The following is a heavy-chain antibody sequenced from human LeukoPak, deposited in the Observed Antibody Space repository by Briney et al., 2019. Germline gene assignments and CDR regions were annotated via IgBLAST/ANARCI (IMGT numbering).Heavy chain of an antibody. D-gene: IGHD6-13*01. Sequence: ASVKVSCKASGYPFTNYYLHWVRQAPGQGLEWMGWINPNSGGTNYAQKFQGRVTMTRDTSISTAYMELSRLRSDDTAVYYCARDLAAAGDYYYYMDVWGKGTTVTVSS. CDR3: ARDLAAAGDYYYYMDV. CDR2: INPNSGGT. V-gene: IGHV1-2*02. CDR1: GYPFTNYY. J-gene: IGHJ6*03.